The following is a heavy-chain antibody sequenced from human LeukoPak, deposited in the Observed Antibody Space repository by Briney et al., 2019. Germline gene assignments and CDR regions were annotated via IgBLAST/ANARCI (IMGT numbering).Heavy chain of an antibody. CDR2: ISYDGSNK. D-gene: IGHD2-2*01. Sequence: GGSLRLSCAASGFTFSSYAMHWVRQAPGKGLEWVAVISYDGSNKYYADSVKGRFTISRDNSKNTLYLQTNSLRAEDTAMYYCARDIRYCSSTSCQGYDYWGQGTLVTVSS. CDR3: ARDIRYCSSTSCQGYDY. CDR1: GFTFSSYA. V-gene: IGHV3-30-3*01. J-gene: IGHJ4*02.